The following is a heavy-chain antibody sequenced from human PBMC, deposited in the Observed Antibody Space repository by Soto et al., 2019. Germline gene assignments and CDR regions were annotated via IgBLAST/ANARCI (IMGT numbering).Heavy chain of an antibody. D-gene: IGHD1-1*01. Sequence: ASVKVSFKASGYTFTSYAMPWVLQAPGQRLEWMGWINAGNGNTKYSQKFQGRVTITRDTSASTAYMELSSLRSEDTAVYYCARDWNYYYYYGMDVWGQGTTVTVSS. V-gene: IGHV1-3*01. CDR1: GYTFTSYA. J-gene: IGHJ6*02. CDR3: ARDWNYYYYYGMDV. CDR2: INAGNGNT.